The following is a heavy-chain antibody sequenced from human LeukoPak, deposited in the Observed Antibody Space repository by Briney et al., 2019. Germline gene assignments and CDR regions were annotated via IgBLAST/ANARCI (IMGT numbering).Heavy chain of an antibody. Sequence: PGGSLRLSCAASGFMFSSSGMHWVRQAPGKGLEWVAVIWYDGSKKYSADSVKGRITNSRDNSKNTLYLQMNSLRAEDTAVYYCARDGGTSHFDYWGQGTLVSVSS. J-gene: IGHJ4*02. D-gene: IGHD4-23*01. V-gene: IGHV3-33*01. CDR1: GFMFSSSG. CDR2: IWYDGSKK. CDR3: ARDGGTSHFDY.